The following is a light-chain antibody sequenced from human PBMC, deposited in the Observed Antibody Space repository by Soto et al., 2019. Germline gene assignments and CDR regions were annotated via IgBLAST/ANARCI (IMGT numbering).Light chain of an antibody. CDR1: QSVGSN. V-gene: IGKV3-15*01. CDR2: GAS. CDR3: QQYYNLRT. J-gene: IGKJ1*01. Sequence: EIVMTQSPATLSVSPGERATPSCRASQSVGSNLAWFQQKPGQAPRLLISGASTRATGIPARFSGSGSGTDFTLTISSLQSEDFAVYYCQQYYNLRTFGQGTKVDIK.